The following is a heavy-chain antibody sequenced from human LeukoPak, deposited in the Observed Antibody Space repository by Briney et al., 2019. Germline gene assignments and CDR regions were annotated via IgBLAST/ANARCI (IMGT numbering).Heavy chain of an antibody. V-gene: IGHV4-34*01. CDR1: GGSFSGYY. J-gene: IGHJ4*02. Sequence: PSETLSLTCAVYGGSFSGYYWSWIRQPPGKGLEWIGEINHSGSTNYNPSLKSRATISVDTSKNQFSLKLSSVTAADTAVYYCATTFYSGSYPFDYWGQGTLVTVSS. CDR3: ATTFYSGSYPFDY. CDR2: INHSGST. D-gene: IGHD1-26*01.